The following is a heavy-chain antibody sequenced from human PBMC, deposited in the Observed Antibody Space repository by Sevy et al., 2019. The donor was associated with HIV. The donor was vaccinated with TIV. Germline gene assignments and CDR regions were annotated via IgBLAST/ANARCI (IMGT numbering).Heavy chain of an antibody. CDR2: IIGNGVLT. CDR3: AREESCGGDCYYFDY. CDR1: GFTFDDYG. J-gene: IGHJ4*02. D-gene: IGHD2-21*02. V-gene: IGHV3-20*04. Sequence: GSLRLSCAASGFTFDDYGMSWVRQAPGKGLEWVSSIIGNGVLTSYVVSVKGRFTISRDNAENSLYLQMNSLRAEDTALYFCAREESCGGDCYYFDYWGQGTLVTVSS.